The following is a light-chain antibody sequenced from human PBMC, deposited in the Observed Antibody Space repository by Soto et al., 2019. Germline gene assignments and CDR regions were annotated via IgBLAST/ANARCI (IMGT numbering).Light chain of an antibody. CDR2: GAS. V-gene: IGKV3-15*01. CDR1: QSVSIN. J-gene: IGKJ1*01. CDR3: QQYNNWPSWT. Sequence: SSDALSVFQGERATVSCGGLQSVSINSACYQHKPGQAPRLLIYGASTRATGIPARFSGRGIGTEFTLTISSLQSEDVAVYYCQQYNNWPSWTFCQGTKVEIK.